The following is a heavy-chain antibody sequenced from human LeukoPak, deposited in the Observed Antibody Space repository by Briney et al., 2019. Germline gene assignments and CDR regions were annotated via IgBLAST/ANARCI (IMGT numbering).Heavy chain of an antibody. CDR2: IVVGSGNT. D-gene: IGHD2-2*01. V-gene: IGHV1-58*01. Sequence: GASVKVSCKASGFTFPRSAVQWVRQARGQRLEWIGWIVVGSGNTNYAQKFQERVTITRDMSTGTAYMELSSLRSEDTAVYYCAADRRCSRTTCYPYNFDYWGQGTLVTVSS. CDR3: AADRRCSRTTCYPYNFDY. CDR1: GFTFPRSA. J-gene: IGHJ4*02.